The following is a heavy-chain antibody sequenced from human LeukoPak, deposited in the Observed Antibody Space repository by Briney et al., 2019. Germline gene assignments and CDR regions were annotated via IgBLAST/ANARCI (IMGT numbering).Heavy chain of an antibody. Sequence: ASVKVSCKASGYTFTSYYMHWVRQAPGQGLEWMAIINPSGGGTTYAQNFQGRVTMTSDTSTSTVSIELSSLRSEDTAVYYCAREGEAYYFDYWGQGTLVTVSS. CDR2: INPSGGGT. V-gene: IGHV1-46*01. D-gene: IGHD3-16*01. CDR3: AREGEAYYFDY. CDR1: GYTFTSYY. J-gene: IGHJ4*02.